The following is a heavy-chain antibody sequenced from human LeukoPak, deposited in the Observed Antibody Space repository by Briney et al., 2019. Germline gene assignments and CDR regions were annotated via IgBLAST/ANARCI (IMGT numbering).Heavy chain of an antibody. CDR3: ARGLNDDYVWGSYRSPFDY. CDR2: INPSGGST. Sequence: ASVKVSCKASGYTFTSYYMHWVRQAPGQGLEWMGIINPSGGSTSYAQKFQGRVTMTRDTSTSTVYMELSSLRSEDTAVYYCARGLNDDYVWGSYRSPFDYWGQGTLVTVSS. V-gene: IGHV1-46*01. CDR1: GYTFTSYY. J-gene: IGHJ4*02. D-gene: IGHD3-16*02.